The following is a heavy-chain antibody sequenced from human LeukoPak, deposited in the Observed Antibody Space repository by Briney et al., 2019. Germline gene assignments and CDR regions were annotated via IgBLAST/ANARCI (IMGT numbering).Heavy chain of an antibody. CDR2: ISWNSGSI. CDR3: AKDIWRNYDILTGYYSSFDY. V-gene: IGHV3-9*01. D-gene: IGHD3-9*01. Sequence: GGSLRLSCAASGFTFDDYAMHWVRQAPGKGLEWVSGISWNSGSIGYADSVKGRFTISRDNAKNSLYLQMNSLRAEDTALYYCAKDIWRNYDILTGYYSSFDYWGQGTLVTVSS. CDR1: GFTFDDYA. J-gene: IGHJ4*02.